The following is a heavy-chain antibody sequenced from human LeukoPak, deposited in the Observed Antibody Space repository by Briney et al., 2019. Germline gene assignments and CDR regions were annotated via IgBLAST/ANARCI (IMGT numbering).Heavy chain of an antibody. CDR2: INPYTGAT. J-gene: IGHJ6*02. V-gene: IGHV1-2*02. CDR3: TRDHCSYINCYEDYYYGMDV. D-gene: IGHD2-15*01. CDR1: GYTFTGYY. Sequence: ASVKVSCKASGYTFTGYYMHWVRQAPGQGLEWMGWINPYTGATDIAQKFQGRVAMTRDTSISAAYMELRRLRSDDTAVYFCTRDHCSYINCYEDYYYGMDVWGQGTTVTVSS.